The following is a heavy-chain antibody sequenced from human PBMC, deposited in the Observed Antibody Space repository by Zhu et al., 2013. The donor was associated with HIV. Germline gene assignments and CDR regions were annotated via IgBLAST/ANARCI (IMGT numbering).Heavy chain of an antibody. Sequence: QVQLVQSGAEVKKPGASVKVSCKASGYTFTGHYIHWVRQAPGQGLEWMGWINPNNGGTNYAQKFQGRVTMTRDTSISTAYMDLNRLRSDDAAVYYCARDGGTRIKXYGVAGALGITMDVWGKGDQSHRLV. J-gene: IGHJ6*04. D-gene: IGHD3-3*01. V-gene: IGHV1-2*02. CDR1: GYTFTGHY. CDR2: INPNNGGT. CDR3: ARDGGTRIKXYGVAGALGITMDV.